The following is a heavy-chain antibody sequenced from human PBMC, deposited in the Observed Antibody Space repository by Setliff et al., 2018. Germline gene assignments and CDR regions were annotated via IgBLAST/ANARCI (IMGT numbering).Heavy chain of an antibody. CDR1: GYTFSDYY. Sequence: GASVKVSCKASGYTFSDYYMYWVRQAPGQGLEWMGWINPKSGGAHYAQKFRGRVTMSRETSISTDYMELSRLTSDDTAVYYCARGGIYNYVSSAYFDLWGQGSVVTVSS. D-gene: IGHD3-22*01. V-gene: IGHV1-2*02. CDR2: INPKSGGA. J-gene: IGHJ3*01. CDR3: ARGGIYNYVSSAYFDL.